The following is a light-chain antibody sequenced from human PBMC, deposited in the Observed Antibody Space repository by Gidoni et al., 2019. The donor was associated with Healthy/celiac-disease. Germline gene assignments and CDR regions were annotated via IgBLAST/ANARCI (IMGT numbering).Light chain of an antibody. V-gene: IGLV1-44*01. J-gene: IGLJ2*01. CDR2: SNN. Sequence: PGQGVTISCSGSSSNIGSNTVNWYQQLPGTAPKLLIYSNNQRPSGVPDRFSGSKSGTSASLAISGLQSEDEADYYCAAWDDSLNGVVFGGGTKLTVL. CDR3: AAWDDSLNGVV. CDR1: SSNIGSNT.